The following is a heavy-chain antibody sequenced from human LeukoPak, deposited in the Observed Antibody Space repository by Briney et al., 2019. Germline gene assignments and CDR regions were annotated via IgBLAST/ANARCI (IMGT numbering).Heavy chain of an antibody. J-gene: IGHJ4*02. Sequence: ASVKVSCKASGYTFTSYGISWVRQAPGQGLEWMGWISAYNGNTNYAQKLQGRVTMTTDTSTSTAYMELRSLRSDDTAVYYCARDGARTGTTYLGYWGQGTLVTVSS. D-gene: IGHD1-1*01. V-gene: IGHV1-18*01. CDR2: ISAYNGNT. CDR1: GYTFTSYG. CDR3: ARDGARTGTTYLGY.